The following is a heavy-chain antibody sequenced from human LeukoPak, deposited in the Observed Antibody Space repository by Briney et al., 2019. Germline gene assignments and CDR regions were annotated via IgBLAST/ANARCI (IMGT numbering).Heavy chain of an antibody. CDR3: ARETLSSSWTYDY. V-gene: IGHV3-48*01. D-gene: IGHD6-13*01. Sequence: PGGSLRLSCAASGFTFSNYNMNWVRQAPGKGLEWVSYISSSSSLIYHADSVNGRFTISRDNAKHSLYLQMSGLRAEDTAVYYCARETLSSSWTYDYWGQGTLVTVSS. CDR2: ISSSSSLI. CDR1: GFTFSNYN. J-gene: IGHJ4*02.